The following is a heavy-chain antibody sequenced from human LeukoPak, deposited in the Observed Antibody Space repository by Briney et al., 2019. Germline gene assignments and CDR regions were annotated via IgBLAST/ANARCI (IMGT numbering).Heavy chain of an antibody. CDR1: GYRFSTYW. J-gene: IGHJ4*02. CDR2: IYPDDSDT. D-gene: IGHD4/OR15-4a*01. Sequence: GESLKISCKGSGYRFSTYWIAWLRQMPGKGLEYMGVIYPDDSDTIYSPSFQGQVTISVDRSINTAYLQWSSLNVSDTAMYYCARLLTTYFDFWGQGAQVTVS. V-gene: IGHV5-51*01. CDR3: ARLLTTYFDF.